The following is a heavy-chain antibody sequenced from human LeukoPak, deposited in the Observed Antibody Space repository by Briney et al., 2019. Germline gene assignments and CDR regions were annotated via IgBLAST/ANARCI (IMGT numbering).Heavy chain of an antibody. D-gene: IGHD6-13*01. CDR1: GYSFTSYW. J-gene: IGHJ3*02. CDR3: ARPAAAGSSFDAFDI. V-gene: IGHV5-51*01. CDR2: IYPGDSDT. Sequence: GESLKISCKGSGYSFTSYWIGWVRQMPGKGLEWMGIIYPGDSDTRYSPSFQGQVTISADKSISTAYLQWSSLKASDTAMSYCARPAAAGSSFDAFDIWGQGTMVTVSS.